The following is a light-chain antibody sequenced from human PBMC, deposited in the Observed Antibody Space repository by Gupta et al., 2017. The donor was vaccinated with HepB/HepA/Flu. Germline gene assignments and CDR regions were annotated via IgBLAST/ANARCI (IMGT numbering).Light chain of an antibody. CDR2: AAS. Sequence: DTHMTQSPSSLSASVGDRVTITCRASQSISSYLNWYQQKPGEAPKLLIYAASSLQSGVPSRFSSSGAATDFTLTISSLQHEDFATYYCRQSYSTPLRTFGGGTQVEIK. CDR3: RQSYSTPLRT. CDR1: QSISSY. J-gene: IGKJ4*01. V-gene: IGKV1-39*01.